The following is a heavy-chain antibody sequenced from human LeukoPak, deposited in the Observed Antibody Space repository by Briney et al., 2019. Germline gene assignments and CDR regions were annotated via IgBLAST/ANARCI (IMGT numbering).Heavy chain of an antibody. V-gene: IGHV3-21*01. J-gene: IGHJ3*02. CDR1: GVTFSSYS. Sequence: GGSLRLSCAASGVTFSSYSMNWVRQAPGRGLEWVSSISSSSSYIYYADSVKGRFTISRDTSKNSLYLQMNSLRAKDTAVYYCSFGGYYYDSSCYISDAFDIWGQGTMVTVSS. D-gene: IGHD3-22*01. CDR3: SFGGYYYDSSCYISDAFDI. CDR2: ISSSSSYI.